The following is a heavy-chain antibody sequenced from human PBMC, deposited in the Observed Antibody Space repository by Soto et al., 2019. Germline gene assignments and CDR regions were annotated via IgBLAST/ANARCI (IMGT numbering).Heavy chain of an antibody. CDR2: INPNSGGT. Sequence: ASVKVSCKASGYTFTGYYRHWVRQAPGQGLEWMGWINPNSGGTNYAQKFQGWVTMTRDTSISTAYMELSRLRSDDTAVYYCARDRRCSGGSCYSRDAFDIWGQGTMVTVSS. CDR3: ARDRRCSGGSCYSRDAFDI. V-gene: IGHV1-2*04. D-gene: IGHD2-15*01. CDR1: GYTFTGYY. J-gene: IGHJ3*02.